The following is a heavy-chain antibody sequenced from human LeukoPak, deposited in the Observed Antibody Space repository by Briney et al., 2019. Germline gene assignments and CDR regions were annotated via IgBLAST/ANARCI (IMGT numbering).Heavy chain of an antibody. V-gene: IGHV1-18*01. D-gene: IGHD3-10*01. Sequence: ASVKVPCKASGYTFPSYGISWVRQAPGQGLEWMGWISAYNGNTNYAQKLQGRVTITTDTSTSTAYMELRSLRSGDTAVDYCARVITMVRGVFNWFDPRGQGTLVTVSS. CDR2: ISAYNGNT. J-gene: IGHJ5*02. CDR1: GYTFPSYG. CDR3: ARVITMVRGVFNWFDP.